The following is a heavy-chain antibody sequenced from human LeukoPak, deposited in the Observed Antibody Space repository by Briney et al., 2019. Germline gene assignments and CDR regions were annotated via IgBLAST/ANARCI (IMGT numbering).Heavy chain of an antibody. CDR1: GGTFSTYA. CDR3: ARGKAGYCSSTSCYTGNFDY. Sequence: GASVKVSCKASGGTFSTYAISWMRQAPGQGLEWMGGIVPVYGTATYAQNFQGRVTISADASTTTVYMELSRLRSDDTAVYYCARGKAGYCSSTSCYTGNFDYWGQGTLVTVSS. CDR2: IVPVYGTA. D-gene: IGHD2-2*02. J-gene: IGHJ4*02. V-gene: IGHV1-69*13.